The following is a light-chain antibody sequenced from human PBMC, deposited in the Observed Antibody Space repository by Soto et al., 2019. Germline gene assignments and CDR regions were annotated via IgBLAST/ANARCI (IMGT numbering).Light chain of an antibody. CDR1: SSDVGGYNY. CDR2: DVS. V-gene: IGLV2-14*01. CDR3: SSYTSSSTPVV. Sequence: QAVVTQPASVSGSPGQSITISCTGTSSDVGGYNYVSWYQQHPGKAPKLMICDVSNRPSGVSNRFSGSKSGNTASLTISGLQAEDEADYYCSSYTSSSTPVVFGGGTSSPS. J-gene: IGLJ2*01.